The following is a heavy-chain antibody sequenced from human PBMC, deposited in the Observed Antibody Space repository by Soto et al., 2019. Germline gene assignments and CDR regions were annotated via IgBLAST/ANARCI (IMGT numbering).Heavy chain of an antibody. Sequence: PSETLSLTCAVYGGSFSGYYWSWIRQPPGKGLEWIGEINHSGSTNYNPSLKSRVTISVDTSKNQFSLKLSSVTAADTAVYYCAGGTVYCSSTSCLYYYYYYMDVWGKGTTVTVSS. V-gene: IGHV4-34*01. D-gene: IGHD2-2*01. CDR3: AGGTVYCSSTSCLYYYYYYMDV. CDR2: INHSGST. J-gene: IGHJ6*03. CDR1: GGSFSGYY.